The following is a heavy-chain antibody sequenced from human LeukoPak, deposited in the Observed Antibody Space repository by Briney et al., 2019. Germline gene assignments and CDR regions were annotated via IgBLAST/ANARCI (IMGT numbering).Heavy chain of an antibody. D-gene: IGHD6-19*01. CDR2: IRGYNGDT. CDR3: AAWAGIAVSGFEGPFDY. J-gene: IGHJ4*01. V-gene: IGHV1-18*01. CDR1: GGTFSSYA. Sequence: ASVKVSCKASGGTFSSYAISWVRKAPGQGLEWMGWIRGYNGDTNYAQKLQDRVIMTTDTSTSTAYMELRSLRSDDTAVYYCAAWAGIAVSGFEGPFDYWGQGTLVTVSS.